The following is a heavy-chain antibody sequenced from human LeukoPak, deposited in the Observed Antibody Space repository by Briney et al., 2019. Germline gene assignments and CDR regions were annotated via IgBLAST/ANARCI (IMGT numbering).Heavy chain of an antibody. CDR3: ARDPSRSWYHYFDY. D-gene: IGHD6-13*01. J-gene: IGHJ4*02. CDR2: ISSSSSYI. V-gene: IGHV3-21*01. Sequence: VGSLRLSCSASGFTFSSYSMNWVRQAPGKGLELVSSISSSSSYIYYADSVKGRFTISRDNAKNSLYLQMNSLRAEDTAVYYCARDPSRSWYHYFDYWGQGTLVTVSS. CDR1: GFTFSSYS.